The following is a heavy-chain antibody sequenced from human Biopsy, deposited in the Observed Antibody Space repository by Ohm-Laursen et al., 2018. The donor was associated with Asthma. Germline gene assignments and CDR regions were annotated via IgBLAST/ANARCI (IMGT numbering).Heavy chain of an antibody. CDR3: ARSYDTDSYPVLVLDY. J-gene: IGHJ4*02. V-gene: IGHV1-69*06. CDR2: NMTVFGTT. CDR1: GGTFSNFA. Sequence: SVKVSCKAPGGTFSNFAISWVRQAPGQGLEWLGGNMTVFGTTNYAQKFPGRVTITADKSTSTTYMELSRLRSEDTAVYYCARSYDTDSYPVLVLDYWGQGTLVTVSS. D-gene: IGHD3-22*01.